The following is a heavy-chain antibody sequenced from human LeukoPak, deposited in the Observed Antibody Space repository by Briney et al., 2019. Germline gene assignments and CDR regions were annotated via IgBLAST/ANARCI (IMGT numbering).Heavy chain of an antibody. CDR1: GFTFSSYA. CDR2: ISPGSSTI. Sequence: GGSLRLSCAASGFTFSSYAMHWVRQAPGKGLEWVSYISPGSSTIYYADFAKGRFTISRDNAKSSLFLQMNSLRAEDTAVYYCARDYNLGQGTLVTVSS. D-gene: IGHD4-11*01. CDR3: ARDYN. J-gene: IGHJ4*02. V-gene: IGHV3-48*04.